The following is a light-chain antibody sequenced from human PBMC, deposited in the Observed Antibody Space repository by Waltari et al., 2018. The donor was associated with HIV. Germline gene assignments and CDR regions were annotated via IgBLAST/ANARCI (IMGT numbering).Light chain of an antibody. CDR1: SSNIESNY. Sequence: QSVLTQPPSASGTPGQRVTLSSSGSSSNIESNYVYWYQQLPGTAPNLLIYRNNQRPSGVPDRFSGSNSGTSASLAISGLRSEDEAEYYCAAWDDSLRGVFGGGTKLTVL. V-gene: IGLV1-47*01. CDR2: RNN. CDR3: AAWDDSLRGV. J-gene: IGLJ2*01.